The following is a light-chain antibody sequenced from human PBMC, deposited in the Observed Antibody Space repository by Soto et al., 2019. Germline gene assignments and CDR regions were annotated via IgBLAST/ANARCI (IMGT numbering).Light chain of an antibody. CDR3: MLWFGSAWV. CDR1: IGAVTSGYY. J-gene: IGLJ3*02. CDR2: STT. V-gene: IGLV7-43*01. Sequence: QAVVTQEPSLNVSPGGTVTLTCASSIGAVTSGYYPNWFQQKPGQAPRALIYSTTNKPSWTPARFSGSLLGGKAALTLSGVEPEDEADYYCMLWFGSAWVFGGGTKLTVL.